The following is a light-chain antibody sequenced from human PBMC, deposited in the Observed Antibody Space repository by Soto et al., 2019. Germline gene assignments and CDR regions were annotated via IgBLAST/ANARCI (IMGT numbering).Light chain of an antibody. Sequence: EIVMTQSPATLSVSPGERATLSCRASQSVSSNLAWYQQKPGQAPRLLIYGASTRATGIPARFSGSGSGTEFTLTISSLQSEDFAVYYCQQYGSSPITFGQGTRPEIK. V-gene: IGKV3-15*01. CDR3: QQYGSSPIT. CDR1: QSVSSN. J-gene: IGKJ5*01. CDR2: GAS.